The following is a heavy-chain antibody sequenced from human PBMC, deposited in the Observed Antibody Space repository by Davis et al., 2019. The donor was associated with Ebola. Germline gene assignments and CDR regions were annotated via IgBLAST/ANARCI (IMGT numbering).Heavy chain of an antibody. Sequence: MPSETLSLTCAVYGGSFSGYYWSWIRQPPGKGLEWIGEINHSGSTNYNPSLKSRVTISVDTSKNQFSLKLSSVTAADTAVYYCARARSISGWLSDAFDIWGQGTMVTVSS. CDR2: INHSGST. CDR1: GGSFSGYY. D-gene: IGHD6-19*01. J-gene: IGHJ3*02. V-gene: IGHV4-34*01. CDR3: ARARSISGWLSDAFDI.